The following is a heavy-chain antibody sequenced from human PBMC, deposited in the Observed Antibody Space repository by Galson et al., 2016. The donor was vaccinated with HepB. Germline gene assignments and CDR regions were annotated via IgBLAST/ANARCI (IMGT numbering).Heavy chain of an antibody. J-gene: IGHJ5*02. Sequence: SLRLSCAASGFTFRGYAMSWVRQAPGKGLEWVSYISSSSSTIYYADSVKGRFTISRDNAKNSLYLQMNSLRDEDKAVYYCARDFFDIVVVPAAMAGGDNWFDPWGQGTLVTVSS. CDR1: GFTFRGYA. D-gene: IGHD2-2*01. V-gene: IGHV3-48*02. CDR2: ISSSSSTI. CDR3: ARDFFDIVVVPAAMAGGDNWFDP.